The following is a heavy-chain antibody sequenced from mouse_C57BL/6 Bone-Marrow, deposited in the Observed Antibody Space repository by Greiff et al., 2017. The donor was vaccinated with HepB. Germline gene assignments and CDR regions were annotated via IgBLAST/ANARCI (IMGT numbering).Heavy chain of an antibody. V-gene: IGHV14-2*01. CDR1: GFNIKDYY. CDR2: IDPEDGET. J-gene: IGHJ1*03. Sequence: DVHLVESGAELVKPGASVKLSCTASGFNIKDYYMHWVKQRTEQGLEWIGRIDPEDGETKYAPKFQGKATITADTSSNTAYLQLSSLTSEDTAVYYCASLYYYGSSYWYFDVWGTGTTVTVSS. D-gene: IGHD1-1*01. CDR3: ASLYYYGSSYWYFDV.